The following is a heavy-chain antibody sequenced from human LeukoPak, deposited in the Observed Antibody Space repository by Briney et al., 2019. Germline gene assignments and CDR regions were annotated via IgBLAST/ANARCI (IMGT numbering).Heavy chain of an antibody. J-gene: IGHJ4*02. CDR1: GFTFSGYW. CDR2: IYSDGITT. CDR3: ARDFFRSGTHSNNY. D-gene: IGHD3-10*01. V-gene: IGHV3-74*01. Sequence: PGGSLRLSCVASGFTFSGYWMHWVRQAPGKGLVWVSRIYSDGITTTYADSVKGRFTISRDNAKNTLYLQMNSLRAEDTAVYYCARDFFRSGTHSNNYWGRGTLVTVSS.